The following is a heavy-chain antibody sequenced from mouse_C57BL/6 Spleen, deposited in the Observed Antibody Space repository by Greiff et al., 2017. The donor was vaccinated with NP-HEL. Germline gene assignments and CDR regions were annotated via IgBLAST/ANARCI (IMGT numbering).Heavy chain of an antibody. V-gene: IGHV1-50*01. D-gene: IGHD1-1*01. Sequence: VQLQQSGAELVKPGASVKLSCKASGYTFTSYWMQWVKQRPGQGLEWIGEIDPSDSYTNYNQKFKGKATLTVDTSSSTAYMQRSSLTSEDSAVYYCVMSTTVVANYFDYWGQGTTLTVSS. J-gene: IGHJ2*01. CDR2: IDPSDSYT. CDR3: VMSTTVVANYFDY. CDR1: GYTFTSYW.